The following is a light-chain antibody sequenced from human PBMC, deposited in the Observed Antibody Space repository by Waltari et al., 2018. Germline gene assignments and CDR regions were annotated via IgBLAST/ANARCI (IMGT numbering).Light chain of an antibody. J-gene: IGKJ2*01. Sequence: DIVLTQSPDTLSLSPGERATLSCRASQTVNSNYLARYQQKPGQAPRLVIYGASSRATGIPDGFSGSESGTDFTITISRLDPEDLAVYYCQQYDTSPYTFGQGTNLEIK. V-gene: IGKV3-20*01. CDR3: QQYDTSPYT. CDR1: QTVNSNY. CDR2: GAS.